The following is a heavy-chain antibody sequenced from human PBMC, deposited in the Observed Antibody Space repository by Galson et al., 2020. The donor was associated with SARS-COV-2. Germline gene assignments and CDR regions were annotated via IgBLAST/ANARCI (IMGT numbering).Heavy chain of an antibody. CDR3: TTVGSS. J-gene: IGHJ4*02. V-gene: IGHV3-15*01. CDR2: IKRKTDGEAT. Sequence: GGSLRLSCAAYGFSFSNAWMSWVRQAPGKGLEWVGHIKRKTDGEATDYAAPVKGRFTISRDDSKTSLYLQMNSLKTEDTAVYYCTTVGSSWGQGTLVTVSS. CDR1: GFSFSNAW. D-gene: IGHD1-26*01.